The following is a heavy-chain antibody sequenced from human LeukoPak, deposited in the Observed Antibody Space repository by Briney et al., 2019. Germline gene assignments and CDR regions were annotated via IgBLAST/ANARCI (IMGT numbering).Heavy chain of an antibody. D-gene: IGHD2-2*01. Sequence: PGGSLRLSCAASGFTFSHSTMNWVRQAPGKGLEWVSSISNSSSYIYNAASVKGRFTISRDNAKNSLYPQMNGLRAEDTAVYYCAKALPTAMTVDYWGQETLVTVSS. J-gene: IGHJ4*02. CDR1: GFTFSHST. CDR3: AKALPTAMTVDY. V-gene: IGHV3-21*01. CDR2: ISNSSSYI.